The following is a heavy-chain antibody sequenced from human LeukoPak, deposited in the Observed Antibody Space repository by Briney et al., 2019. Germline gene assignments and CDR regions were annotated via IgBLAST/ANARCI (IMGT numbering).Heavy chain of an antibody. J-gene: IGHJ4*02. V-gene: IGHV1-2*02. Sequence: ASVKVSCKASGYTFTGYYMHWVRQAPGQGLEWMGWINPNSGGTNYAQKFQGRVTMTRDTSISTAYMELSSLRSEDTAVYYCARLASGWFVWYFDYWGQGTLVTVSS. CDR2: INPNSGGT. CDR3: ARLASGWFVWYFDY. CDR1: GYTFTGYY. D-gene: IGHD6-19*01.